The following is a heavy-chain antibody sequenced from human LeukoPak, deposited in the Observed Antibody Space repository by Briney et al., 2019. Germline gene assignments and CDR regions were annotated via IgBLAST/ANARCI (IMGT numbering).Heavy chain of an antibody. D-gene: IGHD2-2*01. CDR3: ARQRCSSTSCRYYYYYMDV. CDR2: IHYSGNT. Sequence: SETLSLTCTVSGGSISSSSYYWGWIRQPPGKGLEWIESIHYSGNTYYNPSLKSRVTISVDTPKNQFSLKLTSVTAADTAVYYCARQRCSSTSCRYYYYYMDVWGKGTTVTVSS. CDR1: GGSISSSSYY. J-gene: IGHJ6*03. V-gene: IGHV4-39*01.